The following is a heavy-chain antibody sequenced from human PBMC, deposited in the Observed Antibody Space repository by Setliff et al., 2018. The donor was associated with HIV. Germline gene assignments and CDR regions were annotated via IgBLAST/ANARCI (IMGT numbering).Heavy chain of an antibody. D-gene: IGHD3-9*01. Sequence: GGSLRLSCAASGFTFRIYAMSWVRQAPGKGLEWVSVITGGGGSTFYADSVKGRFTISRDNSKNTVHLQMISLRAEDTAVYYCAKKKGFYDVLTGMDYWGQGTLVTVSS. CDR3: AKKKGFYDVLTGMDY. CDR1: GFTFRIYA. J-gene: IGHJ4*02. V-gene: IGHV3-23*01. CDR2: ITGGGGST.